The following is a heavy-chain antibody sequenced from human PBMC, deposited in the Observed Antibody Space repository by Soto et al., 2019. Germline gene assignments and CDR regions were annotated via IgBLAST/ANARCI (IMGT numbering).Heavy chain of an antibody. D-gene: IGHD2-15*01. CDR2: IYYSGST. CDR3: ARVIAYCSGGSCYWGGMDV. J-gene: IGHJ6*02. Sequence: QVQLQESGPGLVKPSQTLSLTCTVSGGSISSGDYYWSWIRQPPGKGLAWIGYIYYSGSTYYNPSLKSRVTISVDTSKNQFSLKLSSVTAADTAVYYCARVIAYCSGGSCYWGGMDVWGQGTTVTVSS. CDR1: GGSISSGDYY. V-gene: IGHV4-30-4*01.